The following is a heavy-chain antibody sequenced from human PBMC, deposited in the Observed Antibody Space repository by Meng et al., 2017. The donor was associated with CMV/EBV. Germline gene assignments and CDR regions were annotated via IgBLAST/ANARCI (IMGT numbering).Heavy chain of an antibody. CDR1: FSSYS. CDR2: ISSSSSYI. D-gene: IGHD2-2*01. V-gene: IGHV3-21*01. J-gene: IGHJ4*02. CDR3: ARDLKPDIVVVPAAYYFDY. Sequence: FSSYSMNWVRQAPGKGLEWASSISSSSSYIYYADSVKGRFTISRDNAKNSLYLQMNSLRAEDTAVYYCARDLKPDIVVVPAAYYFDYWGQGTLVTVSS.